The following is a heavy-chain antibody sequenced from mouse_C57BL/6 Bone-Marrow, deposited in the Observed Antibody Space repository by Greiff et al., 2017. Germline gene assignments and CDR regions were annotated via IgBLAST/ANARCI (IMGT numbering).Heavy chain of an antibody. V-gene: IGHV5-17*01. Sequence: EVKLMESGGGLVKPGGSLKLSCAASGFTFSDYGMHWVRQAPEKGLEWVAYISSGSSTIYYADTVKGRFTISTDNAKNTLFLQMTSLRSEDTAMYYCARRTVVAPGYFDVWGTGTTVTVSS. CDR3: ARRTVVAPGYFDV. CDR2: ISSGSSTI. D-gene: IGHD1-1*01. J-gene: IGHJ1*03. CDR1: GFTFSDYG.